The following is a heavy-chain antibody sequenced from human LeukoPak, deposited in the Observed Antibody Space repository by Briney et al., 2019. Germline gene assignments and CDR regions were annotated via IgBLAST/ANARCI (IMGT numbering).Heavy chain of an antibody. D-gene: IGHD3-10*01. CDR1: GGSFSGYY. Sequence: SETLSLTCAVYGGSFSGYYWSWIRQPPGKGLEWIGEINHSGSTNYNPSLRSRVTISVDTSKNQFSLKLSSVTAADTAVYYCARLAGYWGQGTLVTVSS. J-gene: IGHJ4*02. CDR3: ARLAGY. V-gene: IGHV4-34*01. CDR2: INHSGST.